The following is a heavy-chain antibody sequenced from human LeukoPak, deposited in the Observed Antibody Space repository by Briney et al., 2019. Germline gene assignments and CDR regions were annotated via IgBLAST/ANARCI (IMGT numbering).Heavy chain of an antibody. CDR2: IHTSGST. D-gene: IGHD2-15*01. J-gene: IGHJ4*02. CDR3: ARPGQSSWWVYFNY. V-gene: IGHV4-4*09. CDR1: GGSSRTYY. Sequence: PSETLSLTCTVSGGSSRTYYWSWIRQPPGKGLEWIGNIHTSGSTSYNPSLKGRVTMSVDTSKNQFSLRLSSVTAADTAVYYCARPGQSSWWVYFNYWGQGTVVTVSS.